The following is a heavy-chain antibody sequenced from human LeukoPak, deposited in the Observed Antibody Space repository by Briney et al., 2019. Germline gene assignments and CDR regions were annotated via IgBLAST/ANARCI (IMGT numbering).Heavy chain of an antibody. D-gene: IGHD3-10*01. CDR1: GGSFSGYY. CDR3: ARAYGSAGPFDY. CDR2: INHSGST. V-gene: IGHV4-34*01. J-gene: IGHJ4*02. Sequence: PSETLSLTCAVYGGSFSGYYWSWIRQPPGKGLEWIGEINHSGSTNFNPSLKSRVTISVDTSKNQFSLKLSSVTAADTAVYYCARAYGSAGPFDYWGQGTLVTVSS.